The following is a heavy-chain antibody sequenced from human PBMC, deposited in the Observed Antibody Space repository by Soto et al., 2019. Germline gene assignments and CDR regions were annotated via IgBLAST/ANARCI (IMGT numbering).Heavy chain of an antibody. CDR1: GGSISSGDYY. V-gene: IGHV4-31*03. D-gene: IGHD3-3*01. Sequence: QVQLQESGPGLVKPSQTLSLTCTVSGGSISSGDYYWSWIRQHPGKGLEWIGYIYYSGSTYYNPSLNSRVTMSVVTSKNQFSLRLSSVPAADTAVYYCARWWSGSRQGFDPWGQGTLVTVSS. J-gene: IGHJ5*02. CDR2: IYYSGST. CDR3: ARWWSGSRQGFDP.